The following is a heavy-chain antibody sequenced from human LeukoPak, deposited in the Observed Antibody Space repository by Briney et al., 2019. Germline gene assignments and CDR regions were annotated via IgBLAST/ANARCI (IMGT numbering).Heavy chain of an antibody. D-gene: IGHD2-2*01. CDR1: GFTVSSNY. V-gene: IGHV3-53*01. CDR2: IYIGGST. CDR3: ARDWGYCSSTSCHVFDY. Sequence: GGSLRLSCAASGFTVSSNYMSWVRQAPGKGLEWVSVIYIGGSTYYSDSVQGRFTIYRDISKNTLYLQMNSLRAEDTAVYYCARDWGYCSSTSCHVFDYWGQGTLVTVSS. J-gene: IGHJ4*02.